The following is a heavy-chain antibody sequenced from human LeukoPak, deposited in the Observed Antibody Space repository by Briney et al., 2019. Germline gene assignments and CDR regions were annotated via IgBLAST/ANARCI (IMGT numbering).Heavy chain of an antibody. V-gene: IGHV4-30-4*08. CDR3: AREGIVVVPAAMN. J-gene: IGHJ4*02. CDR2: IYYSGST. Sequence: SETLSLTCTVSGGSISSGDYYWSWIRQPPGKSLEWIGYIYYSGSTYYNPSLKSRVTISVDTSKNQFSLKLSSVTAADTAVYYCAREGIVVVPAAMNWGQGTLVTVSS. D-gene: IGHD2-2*01. CDR1: GGSISSGDYY.